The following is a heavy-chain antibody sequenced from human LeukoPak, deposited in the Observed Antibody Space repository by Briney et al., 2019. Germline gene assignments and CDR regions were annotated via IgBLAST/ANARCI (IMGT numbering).Heavy chain of an antibody. CDR3: ARAAYYRFDY. CDR1: RFTFSSYW. Sequence: GGSLRLSCAASRFTFSSYWVHWVRQAPGKGLEWVARINSDGGTINHADSVRGRFTISRDNAENTLYLQMSSLRAEDTAIYFCARAAYYRFDYWGQGTLVTVSS. D-gene: IGHD1-26*01. J-gene: IGHJ4*02. V-gene: IGHV3-74*01. CDR2: INSDGGTI.